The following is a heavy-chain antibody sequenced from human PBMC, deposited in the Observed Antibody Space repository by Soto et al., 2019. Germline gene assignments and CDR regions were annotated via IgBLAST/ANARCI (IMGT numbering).Heavy chain of an antibody. CDR2: ISYDGSNK. Sequence: QVQLVESGGGVVQPGRSLRLSCAASGFTFSSYGMHWVRQAPGKGLEWVAVISYDGSNKYYADSVKGRFTISRDNSKNTLYLQMTSLRAEDTAVYYCAKDHQLTVGATRLVYYYYGMDVWGQGTTVTVSS. CDR3: AKDHQLTVGATRLVYYYYGMDV. J-gene: IGHJ6*02. D-gene: IGHD1-26*01. V-gene: IGHV3-30*18. CDR1: GFTFSSYG.